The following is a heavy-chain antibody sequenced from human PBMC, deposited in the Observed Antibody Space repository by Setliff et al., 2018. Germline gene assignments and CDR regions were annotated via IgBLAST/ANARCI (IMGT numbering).Heavy chain of an antibody. D-gene: IGHD5-12*01. CDR3: VKTGIGYDYFDH. CDR2: ISGSGGNT. CDR1: GFTFNSHA. J-gene: IGHJ4*02. V-gene: IGHV3-23*01. Sequence: PGGSLRLSCATSGFTFNSHAMTWIRQAPGKGLEWVSTISGSGGNTYYADSVQGRFTISRDSFKNTVTLQMNSLRGEDTALYYCVKTGIGYDYFDHCGQGTLVTAPQ.